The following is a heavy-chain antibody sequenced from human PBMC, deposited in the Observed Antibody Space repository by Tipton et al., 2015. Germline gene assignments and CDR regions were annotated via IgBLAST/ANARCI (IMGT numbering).Heavy chain of an antibody. CDR1: GFTFSSYA. V-gene: IGHV3-23*01. Sequence: SLRLSCAASGFTFSSYAMSWVRQAPGKGLEWVSSISGSGGSADYTDSGKGRFTISRDSSKNTLFLQMNSLRPEDTAVYYCARDSTGYYYYGMDVWGQGTTVTVSS. CDR3: ARDSTGYYYYGMDV. CDR2: ISGSGGSA. J-gene: IGHJ6*02. D-gene: IGHD1-14*01.